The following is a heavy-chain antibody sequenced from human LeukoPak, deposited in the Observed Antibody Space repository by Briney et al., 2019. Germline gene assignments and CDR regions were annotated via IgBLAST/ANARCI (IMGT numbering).Heavy chain of an antibody. CDR3: AKDRAGSGIAAAGAGDCFDF. CDR2: ISGSGVNT. D-gene: IGHD6-13*01. CDR1: GFTFSSYA. Sequence: GGSLRLSCAASGFTFSSYAMSWVRQAPGRGLEWVSAISGSGVNTYYANSVRGRFTISRDISKNILFLQMTSLRAEDTAIYYCAKDRAGSGIAAAGAGDCFDFWGQGTLVTVSS. J-gene: IGHJ4*02. V-gene: IGHV3-23*01.